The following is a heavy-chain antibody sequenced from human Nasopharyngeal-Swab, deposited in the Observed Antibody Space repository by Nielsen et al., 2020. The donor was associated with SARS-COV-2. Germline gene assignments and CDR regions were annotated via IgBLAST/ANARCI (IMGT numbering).Heavy chain of an antibody. J-gene: IGHJ4*02. CDR1: GFTFNSYW. CDR3: ARRKDNFDY. CDR2: IKQDGSEK. Sequence: GESPKIPCAASGFTFNSYWMSWVRQAPGKGLEWVSNIKQDGSEKYYVDSVKGRFTISRDNAKNSLYLQMNSLRAEDTAVYYCARRKDNFDYWGQGTLVTVSS. D-gene: IGHD2-15*01. V-gene: IGHV3-7*03.